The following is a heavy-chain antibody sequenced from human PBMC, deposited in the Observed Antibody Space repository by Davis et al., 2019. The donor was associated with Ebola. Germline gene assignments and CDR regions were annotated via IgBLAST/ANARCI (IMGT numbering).Heavy chain of an antibody. D-gene: IGHD3-16*01. Sequence: GGSLRLSCVASGFTFSSYWMSWVRQAPGRGLEWVAVISYDGDNDYYADSVKGRFTISRDNAKNSVYLQMSSLRVEDTAVYYCARVQGGAHDGFDIWGQGTTVTVSS. CDR3: ARVQGGAHDGFDI. V-gene: IGHV3-30*03. CDR2: ISYDGDND. J-gene: IGHJ3*02. CDR1: GFTFSSYW.